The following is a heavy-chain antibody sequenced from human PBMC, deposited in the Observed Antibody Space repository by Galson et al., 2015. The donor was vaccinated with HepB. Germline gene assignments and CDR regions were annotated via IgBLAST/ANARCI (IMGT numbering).Heavy chain of an antibody. CDR2: ISASGATI. CDR3: VFLRGNVLKPLDY. J-gene: IGHJ4*02. CDR1: TFIFSTYS. V-gene: IGHV3-48*03. Sequence: SLRLSCAASTFIFSTYSMNWVRQAPGMGLEWLSYISASGATIYYADSVKGRFTVPRDNAKNSLYLQMNSLSPEDTACYFCVFLRGNVLKPLDYWGQGILVTVSS. D-gene: IGHD5-12*01.